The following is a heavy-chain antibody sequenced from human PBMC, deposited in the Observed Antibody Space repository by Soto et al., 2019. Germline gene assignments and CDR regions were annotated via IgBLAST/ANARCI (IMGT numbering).Heavy chain of an antibody. Sequence: SETLSLTCTVSGGSISSSSYYWGWILQPPGKGLEWIGSIYYSGSTYYNPSLKSRVTISVDTSKNQFSLKLSSVTAADTAVYYCARHITAVTTSYFDYWGQGTLVTVSS. CDR2: IYYSGST. CDR3: ARHITAVTTSYFDY. J-gene: IGHJ4*02. V-gene: IGHV4-39*01. CDR1: GGSISSSSYY. D-gene: IGHD4-17*01.